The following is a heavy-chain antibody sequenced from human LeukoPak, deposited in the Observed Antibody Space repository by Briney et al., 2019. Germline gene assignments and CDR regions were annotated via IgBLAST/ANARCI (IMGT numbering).Heavy chain of an antibody. Sequence: PGGSLRLSCAASGFTFNNYAMSWVRQAPGKGPEWVSAISGSGSTTYCADSVKGRFTISRDNSKNTLSLQMNGLGAEDTAIYYCAKGLALPRPHYFDYWGQGILVTVSS. D-gene: IGHD6-13*01. J-gene: IGHJ4*02. CDR1: GFTFNNYA. CDR2: ISGSGSTT. V-gene: IGHV3-23*01. CDR3: AKGLALPRPHYFDY.